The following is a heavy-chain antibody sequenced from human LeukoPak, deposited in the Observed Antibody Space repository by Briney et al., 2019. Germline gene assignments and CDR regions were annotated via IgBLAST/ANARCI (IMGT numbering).Heavy chain of an antibody. CDR2: INDSGRT. D-gene: IGHD1-7*01. J-gene: IGHJ6*03. CDR3: ARRWNYGRNYYIDA. Sequence: PSETLSLTCAVYGGSFSNYYWSWIRQTPGKGMEWIGEINDSGRTNYNPSFMSRVTVSVDTSKNQSSLRLTSVTATDTAVYYCARRWNYGRNYYIDARGKGDAVSVSS. CDR1: GGSFSNYY. V-gene: IGHV4-34*01.